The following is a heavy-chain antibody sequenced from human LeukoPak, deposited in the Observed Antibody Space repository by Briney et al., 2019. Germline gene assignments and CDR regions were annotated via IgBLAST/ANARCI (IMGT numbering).Heavy chain of an antibody. CDR2: IYYSGST. CDR3: ARGKYYCSGGTCAPPLDS. J-gene: IGHJ4*02. Sequence: SGTLSLTCTVSGGSISSYYWSWIRQPPGKGLEWIGYIYYSGSTNYNPSLKSRVAISVDTSKNQFSLKLSSVTAADTAVYYCARGKYYCSGGTCAPPLDSWGQGTLVIVSS. D-gene: IGHD2-15*01. V-gene: IGHV4-59*01. CDR1: GGSISSYY.